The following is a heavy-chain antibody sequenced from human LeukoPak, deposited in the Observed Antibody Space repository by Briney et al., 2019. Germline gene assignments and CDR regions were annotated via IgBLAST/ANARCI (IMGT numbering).Heavy chain of an antibody. CDR1: GFTFSSYS. D-gene: IGHD1-14*01. CDR3: AKPGDEYYFDY. J-gene: IGHJ4*02. Sequence: GGSLRLSCAASGFTFSSYSMNWVRQAPGKGLEWVSSISSSSSYIYYADSVKGRFTISRDNAKNSLYLQMNSLRAEDTAVYYCAKPGDEYYFDYWGQGTLVTVSS. CDR2: ISSSSSYI. V-gene: IGHV3-21*01.